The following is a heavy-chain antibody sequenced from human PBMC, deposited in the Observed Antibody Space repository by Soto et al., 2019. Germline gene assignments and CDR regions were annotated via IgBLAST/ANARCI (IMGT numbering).Heavy chain of an antibody. J-gene: IGHJ6*02. D-gene: IGHD2-21*02. CDR3: AREETAWPLAYGLDV. CDR1: RFTFSNYY. V-gene: IGHV3-21*01. CDR2: IRSGRDT. Sequence: GGSLRLSCAASRFTFSNYYIHWVRQAPGKGLEWVSSIRSGRDTFYADSVKGRFSISRDDATSSVSLQMNSLRGEDTAVYFCAREETAWPLAYGLDVWGQGTTVTVSS.